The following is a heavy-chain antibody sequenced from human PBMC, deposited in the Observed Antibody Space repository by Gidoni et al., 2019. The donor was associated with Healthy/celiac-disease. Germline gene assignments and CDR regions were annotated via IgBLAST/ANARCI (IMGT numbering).Heavy chain of an antibody. CDR1: GGSISSYY. CDR3: ARAVAGNLDWFDP. V-gene: IGHV4-59*01. Sequence: QVQLQESGPGLVKPSETLSLTCTVSGGSISSYYWSWIRQPPGKGLEWIGYIYYSGSTNYNPSLKSRVTISVDTSKNQFSLKLSSVTAADTAVYYCARAVAGNLDWFDPWGQGTLVTVSS. J-gene: IGHJ5*02. CDR2: IYYSGST. D-gene: IGHD6-19*01.